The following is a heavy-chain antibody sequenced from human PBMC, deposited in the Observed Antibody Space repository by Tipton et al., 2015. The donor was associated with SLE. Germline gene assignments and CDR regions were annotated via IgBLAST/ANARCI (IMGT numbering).Heavy chain of an antibody. CDR1: GGSFDDYY. CDR3: ARLCCIGAAGTGHFQL. CDR2: INHSGST. Sequence: TLSLTCAVYGGSFDDYYWTWIRQPPGKGLEWIGEINHSGSTNYSPSLRSRVTMSVDTSKDQSSLQVSSVTAADTAVYYCARLCCIGAAGTGHFQLWGQGTLVTVSS. V-gene: IGHV4-34*01. J-gene: IGHJ1*01. D-gene: IGHD6-13*01.